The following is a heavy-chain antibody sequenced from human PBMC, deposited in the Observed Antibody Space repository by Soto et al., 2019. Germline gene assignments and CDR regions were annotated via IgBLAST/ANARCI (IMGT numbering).Heavy chain of an antibody. J-gene: IGHJ5*02. CDR1: GYTFTSYA. CDR2: INAGNGNT. Sequence: RASVKVSCKASGYTFTSYAMHWVRQAPGQRLEWMGWINAGNGNTKYSQKFQGRVTITRDTSASTAYMELSSLRSEDTAVYYCARDRLRMRFDPWGQGTLVTVSS. D-gene: IGHD2-15*01. CDR3: ARDRLRMRFDP. V-gene: IGHV1-3*01.